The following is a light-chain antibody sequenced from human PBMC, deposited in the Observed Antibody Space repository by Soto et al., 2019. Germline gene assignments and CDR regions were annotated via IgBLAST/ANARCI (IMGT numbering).Light chain of an antibody. CDR3: LLSYSGARV. CDR1: TGAVTSGHY. CDR2: DAT. V-gene: IGLV7-46*01. Sequence: QAVVTQEPSLTVSPGGTVTLTCDSSTGAVTSGHYPYWFQQKPGQAPRTLIYDATNKHSWTPARFSGSLLGGRAALTLSGAQPEDEAEYYCLLSYSGARVFGGGTKVTVL. J-gene: IGLJ3*02.